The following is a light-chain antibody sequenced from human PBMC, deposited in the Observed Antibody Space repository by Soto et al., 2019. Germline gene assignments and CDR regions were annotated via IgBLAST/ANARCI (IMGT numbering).Light chain of an antibody. CDR3: QTWGTGTVI. Sequence: QLVLTQSPSASASLGASVKLTCTLSSGHSSYAIAWRQQQPEKGPRYLMKVNSDGSHSKGDGIPDRFSGSSSGAERYLTISSLQSEDEADYYCQTWGTGTVIFGGGTKLTVL. V-gene: IGLV4-69*01. J-gene: IGLJ2*01. CDR1: SGHSSYA. CDR2: VNSDGSH.